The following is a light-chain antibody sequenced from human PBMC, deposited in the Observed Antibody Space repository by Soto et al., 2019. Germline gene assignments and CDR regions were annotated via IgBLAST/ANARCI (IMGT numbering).Light chain of an antibody. CDR2: STN. CDR1: SGSVSTSYY. V-gene: IGLV8-61*01. J-gene: IGLJ3*02. Sequence: QAVVTQEPSFSVSPGRTVTLTCGLSSGSVSTSYYPSWYQQTPGQAPRTLIYSTNTRSSGVPDRFSGSILGNKAALTITGAQADDESDDYCVLYMGSGIWVFGGGTKRTVL. CDR3: VLYMGSGIWV.